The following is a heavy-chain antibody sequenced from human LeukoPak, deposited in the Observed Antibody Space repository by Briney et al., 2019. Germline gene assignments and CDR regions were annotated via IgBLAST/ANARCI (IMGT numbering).Heavy chain of an antibody. D-gene: IGHD5-18*01. V-gene: IGHV3-21*01. Sequence: GGSLRLSCAASGFTFSSYSMNWVRQAPGKGLEWVSSISSSSSYIYYADSVKGQFTISRDNAKNSLYLQMNSLRAEDTAVYYCARAGDVDTAMVFQYFDYWGQGTLVSVSS. J-gene: IGHJ4*02. CDR3: ARAGDVDTAMVFQYFDY. CDR1: GFTFSSYS. CDR2: ISSSSSYI.